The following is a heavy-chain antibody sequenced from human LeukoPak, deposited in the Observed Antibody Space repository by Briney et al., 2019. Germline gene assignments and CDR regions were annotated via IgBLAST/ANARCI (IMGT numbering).Heavy chain of an antibody. V-gene: IGHV3-30*02. Sequence: PGGSLRLSCADSGFTFSSYWMHWVRQAPGKGLEWVAFIRYDGSNKYYADSVKGRFTISRDNFKNTLYLQMNSLRAEDTAVYYCAKDSGDCSSTSCYNYFDYWGQGTLVTVSS. D-gene: IGHD2-2*02. CDR2: IRYDGSNK. J-gene: IGHJ4*02. CDR1: GFTFSSYW. CDR3: AKDSGDCSSTSCYNYFDY.